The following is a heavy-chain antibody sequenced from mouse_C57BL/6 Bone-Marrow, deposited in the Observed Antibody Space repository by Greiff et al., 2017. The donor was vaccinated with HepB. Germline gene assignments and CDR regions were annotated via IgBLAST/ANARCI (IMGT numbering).Heavy chain of an antibody. CDR1: GFTFSSYA. D-gene: IGHD1-1*01. Sequence: EVMLVESGGGLVKPGGSLKLSCAASGFTFSSYAMSWVRQTPEKRLEWVATISDGGSYTYYPDNVKGRFTISRDNAKNNLYLQMSHLKSEDTAMYYCARDLPLHYYGRSYWGQGTLVTVSA. CDR2: ISDGGSYT. J-gene: IGHJ3*01. V-gene: IGHV5-4*01. CDR3: ARDLPLHYYGRSY.